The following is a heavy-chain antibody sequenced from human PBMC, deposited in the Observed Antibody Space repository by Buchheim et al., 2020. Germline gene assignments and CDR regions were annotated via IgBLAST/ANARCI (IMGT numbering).Heavy chain of an antibody. J-gene: IGHJ4*02. CDR1: GFTFSRYA. CDR3: AKYRVGTTVVSGNY. V-gene: IGHV3-23*01. Sequence: EVQLLESGGGLVQPGGSLRLSCAGSGFTFSRYAMRWVRQAPGKGLEWVSAISGSGGSTYSADCGTGRFTISRDTSQYTLYLQMNSLRAEDTAVYYGAKYRVGTTVVSGNYWGQGTL. D-gene: IGHD4-23*01. CDR2: ISGSGGST.